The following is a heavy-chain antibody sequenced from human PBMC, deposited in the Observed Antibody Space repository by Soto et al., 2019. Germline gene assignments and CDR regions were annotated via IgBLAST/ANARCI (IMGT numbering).Heavy chain of an antibody. CDR3: AATPVIGY. Sequence: GGSLRLSCAASGFTFDDYAMHWVRQVPGKGLEWVSGISWNSANISYADSVKGRFTISRDNAKDSLYLQMNSLRPEDTALYYCAATPVIGYWGEGTLVTVSS. J-gene: IGHJ4*02. CDR2: ISWNSANI. V-gene: IGHV3-9*01. CDR1: GFTFDDYA.